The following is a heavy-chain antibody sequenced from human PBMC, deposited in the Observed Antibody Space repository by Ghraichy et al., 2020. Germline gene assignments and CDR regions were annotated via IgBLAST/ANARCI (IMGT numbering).Heavy chain of an antibody. Sequence: GESLNISCAASGFNFNTYGINWVRQAPGKGLEWISHISSRSDTFYADSVKGRFTISRDNAKDSLYLQMNSLRDEDTAVYYCASRYCSSTSCHYMDVWGKGTTVTVSS. J-gene: IGHJ6*03. CDR2: ISSRSDT. D-gene: IGHD2-2*01. CDR3: ASRYCSSTSCHYMDV. V-gene: IGHV3-48*02. CDR1: GFNFNTYG.